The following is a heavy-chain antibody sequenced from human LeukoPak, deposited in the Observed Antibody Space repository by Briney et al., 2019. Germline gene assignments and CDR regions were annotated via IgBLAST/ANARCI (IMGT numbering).Heavy chain of an antibody. CDR3: ARGEDYGDYSFDY. D-gene: IGHD4-17*01. CDR2: IYYSGST. CDR1: GGSISSYY. J-gene: IGHJ4*02. Sequence: SETLSLTCTVSGGSISSYYWSWIRQPPGKGLEWIGYIYYSGSTNYNPSLKSRVTISVDTSKNQFPLKLSSVTAADTAVYYCARGEDYGDYSFDYWGQGTLVTVSS. V-gene: IGHV4-59*01.